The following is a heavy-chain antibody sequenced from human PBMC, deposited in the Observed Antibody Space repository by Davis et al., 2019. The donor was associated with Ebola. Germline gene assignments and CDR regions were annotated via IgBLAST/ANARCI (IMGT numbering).Heavy chain of an antibody. Sequence: GGSLRLSCETSGFIFRNYVMSWVRQAPGKGLEWVAVISYDGSNKYYADSVKGRFTISRDNSKNTLYLQMNSLRAEDTAVYYCARVTSGGYWGQGTLVTVSS. V-gene: IGHV3-30-3*01. CDR2: ISYDGSNK. CDR3: ARVTSGGY. D-gene: IGHD1-26*01. CDR1: GFIFRNYV. J-gene: IGHJ4*02.